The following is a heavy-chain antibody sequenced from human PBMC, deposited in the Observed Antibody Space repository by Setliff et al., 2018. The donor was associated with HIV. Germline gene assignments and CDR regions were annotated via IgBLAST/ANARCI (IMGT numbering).Heavy chain of an antibody. CDR3: AKDKVIAVYYYYGMDV. V-gene: IGHV3-15*01. CDR1: GFTFNKYI. D-gene: IGHD2-21*01. CDR2: IQKTIYGETT. Sequence: LRLSCAASGFTFNKYIMSWVRQAPGKGLEWVAHIQKTIYGETTDYATPVKDRFTISRDDSKNTLYLQMNSLRAEDTAVYYCAKDKVIAVYYYYGMDVWGQGTTVTVSS. J-gene: IGHJ6*02.